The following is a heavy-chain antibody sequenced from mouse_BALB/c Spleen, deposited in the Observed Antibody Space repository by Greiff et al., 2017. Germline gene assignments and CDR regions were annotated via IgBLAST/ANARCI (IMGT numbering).Heavy chain of an antibody. Sequence: QVQLQQSGPDLVAPSQSLSITCTVSGFSLTSYGVHWVRQPPGKGLEWLVVIWSDGSTTYNSALKSRLSISKDNSKSQVFLKMNSLQTDDTAMYYCARGGMYDGYYEAWFAYWGQGTLVTVSA. D-gene: IGHD2-3*01. CDR3: ARGGMYDGYYEAWFAY. J-gene: IGHJ3*01. CDR2: IWSDGST. CDR1: GFSLTSYG. V-gene: IGHV2-6-2*01.